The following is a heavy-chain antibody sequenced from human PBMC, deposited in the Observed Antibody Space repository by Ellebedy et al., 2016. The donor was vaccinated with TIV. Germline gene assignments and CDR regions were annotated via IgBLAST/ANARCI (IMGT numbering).Heavy chain of an antibody. Sequence: ASVKVSXXASGYTFTSYGISWVRQAPGQGLEWMGWINPNSGGTNYAQKFQGRVTITRDTSASTAYMELSSLRSEDTAVYYCARLYRGDYAFDIWGQGTMVTVSS. CDR1: GYTFTSYG. D-gene: IGHD3-10*01. V-gene: IGHV1-18*01. CDR2: INPNSGGT. J-gene: IGHJ3*02. CDR3: ARLYRGDYAFDI.